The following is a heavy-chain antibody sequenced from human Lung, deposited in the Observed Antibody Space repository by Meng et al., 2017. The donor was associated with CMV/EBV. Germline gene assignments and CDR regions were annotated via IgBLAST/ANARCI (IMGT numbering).Heavy chain of an antibody. CDR1: GDSVSSNSAA. J-gene: IGHJ5*02. CDR3: ARSNWGSIEKENWFDP. Sequence: QTLSLTXALSGDSVSSNSAAWNWIRQSPSRGLEWLGRTYYRSKWSNDYAVSVKSRITINTDTSKNQFSLQLNSVTPEDTAVYYCARSNWGSIEKENWFDPWGQGXLVTVSS. CDR2: TYYRSKWSN. V-gene: IGHV6-1*01. D-gene: IGHD7-27*01.